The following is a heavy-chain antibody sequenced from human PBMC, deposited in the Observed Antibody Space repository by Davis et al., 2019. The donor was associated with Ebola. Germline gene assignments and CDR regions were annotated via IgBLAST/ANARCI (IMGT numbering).Heavy chain of an antibody. CDR3: ARAEMATIFAYYFDY. V-gene: IGHV5-51*01. CDR1: GYSFTSYW. CDR2: IYPGDSDT. D-gene: IGHD5-24*01. Sequence: KVSCKGSGYSFTSYWIGWVRQMPGKGLEWRGIIYPGDSDTRYSPSFQGQVTISADKSISTAYLQWSSLKASDTAMYYCARAEMATIFAYYFDYWGQGTLVTVSS. J-gene: IGHJ4*02.